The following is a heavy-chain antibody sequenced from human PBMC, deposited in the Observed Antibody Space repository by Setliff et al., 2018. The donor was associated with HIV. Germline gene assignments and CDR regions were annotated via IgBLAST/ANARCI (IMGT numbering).Heavy chain of an antibody. CDR3: ARASTGYSSIWYRNGLTYYNYMDV. V-gene: IGHV4-38-2*01. CDR2: INHSGST. D-gene: IGHD6-13*01. J-gene: IGHJ6*03. CDR1: DYSISSGYY. Sequence: SETLSLTCAVSDYSISSGYYWGWIRQPPGKGLEWIGSINHSGSTNYNPSLKSRVSMSVDTSKNQFSLRLSSVTAADTAVFYCARASTGYSSIWYRNGLTYYNYMDVWGRGTKVTVSS.